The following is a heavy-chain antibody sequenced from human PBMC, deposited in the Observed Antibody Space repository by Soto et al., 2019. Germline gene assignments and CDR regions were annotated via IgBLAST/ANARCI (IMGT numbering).Heavy chain of an antibody. CDR1: GGSISSYY. J-gene: IGHJ5*02. CDR2: IHYSGST. CDR3: ARDHVTMVRGSFDP. Sequence: SETLSLTCTVSGGSISSYYWTWIRQPPGKGLEWIGYIHYSGSTNYNPSLKGRVTISVDTSKNQFSLKLRSLRSDDTAVYYCARDHVTMVRGSFDPWGQGTLVTVSS. V-gene: IGHV4-59*01. D-gene: IGHD3-10*01.